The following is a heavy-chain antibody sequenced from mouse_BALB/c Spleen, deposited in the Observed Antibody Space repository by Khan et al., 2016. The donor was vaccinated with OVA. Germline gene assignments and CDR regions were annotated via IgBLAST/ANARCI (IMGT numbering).Heavy chain of an antibody. J-gene: IGHJ4*01. Sequence: VQLQQSGPGLVKPSQSLSLTCTVTGYSITSDYAWNWIRQFPGNKLEWMGYISSTGGTSYNPSLKSRISITRDTSKNQFFLQLKSVTAEDTATYYCARSLCYGYGYALDCWGRGTLVTVAS. CDR1: GYSITSDYA. D-gene: IGHD2-2*01. CDR3: ARSLCYGYGYALDC. V-gene: IGHV3-2*02. CDR2: ISSTGGT.